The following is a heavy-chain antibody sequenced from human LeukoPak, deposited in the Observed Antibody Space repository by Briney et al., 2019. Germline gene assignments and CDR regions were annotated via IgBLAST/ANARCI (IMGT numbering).Heavy chain of an antibody. CDR3: ARGISDYDFWSGYYKDWFDP. J-gene: IGHJ5*02. CDR1: GGTFSSYA. CDR2: IIPILGIA. V-gene: IGHV1-69*04. Sequence: SVKVSCKASGGTFSSYAISWVRQAPGQGLEWMGRIIPILGIANYAQKFQGRVTITADKSTSTAYMELSSLRSEDTAVYYCARGISDYDFWSGYYKDWFDPWGQGTLVTVSS. D-gene: IGHD3-3*01.